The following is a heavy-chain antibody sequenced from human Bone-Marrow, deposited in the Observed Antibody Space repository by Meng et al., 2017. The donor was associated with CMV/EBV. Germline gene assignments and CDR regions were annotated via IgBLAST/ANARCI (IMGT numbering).Heavy chain of an antibody. V-gene: IGHV4-30-4*08. Sequence: SETLSLTCTVSGGSISSGDYYWSWIRQPPGKGLEWIGYIYYSGSTYYNPSLKSRVTISVDTSKNQFSLKLSSVAAADTAVYYCARAPEKTRQAAFDIWGQGTMDT. CDR3: ARAPEKTRQAAFDI. J-gene: IGHJ3*02. CDR1: GGSISSGDYY. CDR2: IYYSGST. D-gene: IGHD2-2*01.